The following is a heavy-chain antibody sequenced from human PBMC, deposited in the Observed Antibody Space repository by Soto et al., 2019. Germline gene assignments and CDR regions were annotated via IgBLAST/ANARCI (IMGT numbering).Heavy chain of an antibody. J-gene: IGHJ4*02. CDR2: IYYSGST. V-gene: IGHV4-31*03. D-gene: IGHD2-15*01. CDR1: GGSISSGGYY. CDR3: ASHYCSGGSCSWGTFDY. Sequence: QVQLQESGAGLVKPSQTLSLTCTVSGGSISSGGYYWSWIGQHPGKGLEWIGYIYYSGSTYYNPSLKSRVTISAETSKNNFSLKLSSVTAAETAVYYCASHYCSGGSCSWGTFDYWGQGTLVTVSS.